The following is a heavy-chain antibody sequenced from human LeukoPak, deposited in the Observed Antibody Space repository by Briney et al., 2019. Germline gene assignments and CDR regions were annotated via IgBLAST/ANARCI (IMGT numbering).Heavy chain of an antibody. D-gene: IGHD5-24*01. J-gene: IGHJ4*02. CDR3: AKDQRSGYNWAGVGDFDY. V-gene: IGHV3-23*01. Sequence: PGGSLRLSCAASGFTFSSYAMSWVRQAPGKGLEWVSAISGSGGSTYYADSVKGRFTISRDNSKNTLYLQMNSLRAEDTAVYYCAKDQRSGYNWAGVGDFDYWGQGTLVTVSS. CDR1: GFTFSSYA. CDR2: ISGSGGST.